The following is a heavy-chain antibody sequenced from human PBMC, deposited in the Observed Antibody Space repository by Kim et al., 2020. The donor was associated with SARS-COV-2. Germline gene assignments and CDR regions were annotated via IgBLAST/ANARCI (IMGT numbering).Heavy chain of an antibody. Sequence: ASVKVSCTASGYTFTNFNMHWVRQAPGQRLEWMGWISVGGVNTIYSQNFQGRVSFTRDTSASTAYMELSSLRYEDTAVYYCARESRYASGSYYQEHWGQGTHVTVSS. CDR2: ISVGGVNT. D-gene: IGHD3-10*01. CDR1: GYTFTNFN. J-gene: IGHJ4*02. CDR3: ARESRYASGSYYQEH. V-gene: IGHV1-3*01.